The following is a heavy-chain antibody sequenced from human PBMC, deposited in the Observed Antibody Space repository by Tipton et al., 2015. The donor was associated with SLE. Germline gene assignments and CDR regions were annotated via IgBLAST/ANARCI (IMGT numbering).Heavy chain of an antibody. J-gene: IGHJ1*01. CDR3: VKLPTGVGSLAEYFQH. CDR2: ISADGGFT. V-gene: IGHV3-23*01. Sequence: SLRLSCAASRFTFSSYHMSWVRQAPGKGLEWVSLISADGGFTYYANSVKGRFTISRDNSRNTLFLQMNSLRAEDTAVYYCVKLPTGVGSLAEYFQHWGQGTLVSVSS. D-gene: IGHD3-9*01. CDR1: RFTFSSYH.